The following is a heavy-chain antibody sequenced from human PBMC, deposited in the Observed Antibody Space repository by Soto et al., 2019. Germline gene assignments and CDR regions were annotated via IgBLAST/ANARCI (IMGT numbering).Heavy chain of an antibody. Sequence: SVKVSGKASGGTFSSCAISWVRQAPGQGLEWMGGIIPIFGTANYAQKFQGRVTITADESTSTAYMELSSLRSEDTAVYYCARDTRDADSSGYYYPDAFDIWGQGTMVTVSS. J-gene: IGHJ3*02. CDR1: GGTFSSCA. V-gene: IGHV1-69*13. CDR2: IIPIFGTA. CDR3: ARDTRDADSSGYYYPDAFDI. D-gene: IGHD3-22*01.